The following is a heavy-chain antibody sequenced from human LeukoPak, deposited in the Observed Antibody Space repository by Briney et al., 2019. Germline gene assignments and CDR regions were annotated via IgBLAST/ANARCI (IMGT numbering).Heavy chain of an antibody. CDR3: ASEGVVGAAAHFDY. J-gene: IGHJ4*02. CDR1: GFTFSSYW. D-gene: IGHD1-26*01. Sequence: GGSLRLSCAASGFTFSSYWMTWVRQAPGKGLEWVANIKQDGSEKYYVDSVKGRFTISRDNAKKSLYLQMNSLRAEDTAVYYCASEGVVGAAAHFDYWGQGALVTVSS. V-gene: IGHV3-7*01. CDR2: IKQDGSEK.